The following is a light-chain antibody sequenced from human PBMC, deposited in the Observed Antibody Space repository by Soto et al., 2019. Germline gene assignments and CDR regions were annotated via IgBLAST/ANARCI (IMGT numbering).Light chain of an antibody. CDR1: QSLNSNY. Sequence: EIVLTQSPGTLSLSPVERATLSCRASQSLNSNYLAWHQQKPGQAPRLLIYDAFNRATGIPDRFSGSGSGTDFTLTISRLEPEDFAVYFCQQYDYLITFGQGTRLEIK. V-gene: IGKV3-20*01. CDR2: DAF. CDR3: QQYDYLIT. J-gene: IGKJ5*01.